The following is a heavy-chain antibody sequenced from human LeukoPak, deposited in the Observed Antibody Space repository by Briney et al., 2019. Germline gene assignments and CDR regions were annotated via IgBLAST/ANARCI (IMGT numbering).Heavy chain of an antibody. CDR2: TYYRSKWYN. CDR1: GDSVSSNSAA. Sequence: KLSQTLSLTCAISGDSVSSNSAAWNWIRQPPSRGLEWLGRTYYRSKWYNDYAVSVKSRITINPDTSKNQFSLQLNSVTPEDTAVYYCARDRTPDGEQWLVRRFDYWGQGTLVTVSS. D-gene: IGHD6-19*01. J-gene: IGHJ4*02. V-gene: IGHV6-1*01. CDR3: ARDRTPDGEQWLVRRFDY.